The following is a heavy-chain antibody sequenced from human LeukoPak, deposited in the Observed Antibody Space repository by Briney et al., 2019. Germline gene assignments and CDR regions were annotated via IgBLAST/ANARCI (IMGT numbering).Heavy chain of an antibody. CDR2: INPNSGGT. D-gene: IGHD6-13*01. CDR1: GYTFTGYY. J-gene: IGHJ6*03. Sequence: AASVKVSCKASGYTFTGYYMHWVRQAPGQGLEWMGWINPNSGGTNYAQKFQGRVTMTRDTSISTAYMELSRLRSDDTAVYYCARMRYSSRPNHYYYYYMDVWGKGTTVTVSS. V-gene: IGHV1-2*02. CDR3: ARMRYSSRPNHYYYYYMDV.